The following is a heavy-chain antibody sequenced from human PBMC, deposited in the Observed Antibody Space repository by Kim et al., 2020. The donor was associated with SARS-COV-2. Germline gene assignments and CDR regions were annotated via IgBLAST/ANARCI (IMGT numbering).Heavy chain of an antibody. CDR3: ARVPGRITIFGVANYFDY. D-gene: IGHD3-3*01. V-gene: IGHV3-48*03. J-gene: IGHJ4*02. Sequence: KGRFAISRENAKNSLYLQMNSLRAEDTAVYYCARVPGRITIFGVANYFDYWGQGTLVTVSS.